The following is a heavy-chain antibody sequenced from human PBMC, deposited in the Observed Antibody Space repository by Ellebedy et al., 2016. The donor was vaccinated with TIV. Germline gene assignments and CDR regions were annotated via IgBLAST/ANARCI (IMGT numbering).Heavy chain of an antibody. D-gene: IGHD3-22*01. V-gene: IGHV3-23*01. J-gene: IGHJ6*02. CDR1: GSIFSPYA. CDR2: ISGSGGST. CDR3: AKSGEDYYDSSGNGPFYGIDA. Sequence: LSLTCAASGSIFSPYAMSWVRQAPGKGLEWVSGISGSGGSTYYAGSVKGRFTISRDNSRNMLYLQMNSLRAEDTAIYYCAKSGEDYYDSSGNGPFYGIDAWGQGTTVTVSS.